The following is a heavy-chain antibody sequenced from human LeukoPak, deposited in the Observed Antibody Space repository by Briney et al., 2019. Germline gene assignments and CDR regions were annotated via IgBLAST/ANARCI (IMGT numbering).Heavy chain of an antibody. D-gene: IGHD3-9*01. V-gene: IGHV3-23*01. CDR3: AKGDYYDILTGYYTNYYYYGMDV. CDR1: GFTFSSYA. J-gene: IGHJ6*02. Sequence: HAGGSLRLSCTASGFTFSSYAMSWVRQAPGKGLEWVSAIRGSGSSTYYADSVKGRFTISRDNSKNTLFLQMNSLRAEDTAVYYCAKGDYYDILTGYYTNYYYYGMDVWGQGTTVTVSS. CDR2: IRGSGSST.